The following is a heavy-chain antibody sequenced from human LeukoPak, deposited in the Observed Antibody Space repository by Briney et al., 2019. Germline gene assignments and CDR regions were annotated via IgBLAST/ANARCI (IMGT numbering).Heavy chain of an antibody. CDR1: GGSISSGSYY. D-gene: IGHD3-22*01. Sequence: KSSETLSLTCTVAGGSISSGSYYWSWIRQPAGKGLEWIGRIYTSGSTNYNPSPKSRVTISVDTSKNQFSLKLSSVTAADTAVYYCARRIVVLDAFDIWGQGTMVTVSS. CDR3: ARRIVVLDAFDI. CDR2: IYTSGST. V-gene: IGHV4-61*02. J-gene: IGHJ3*02.